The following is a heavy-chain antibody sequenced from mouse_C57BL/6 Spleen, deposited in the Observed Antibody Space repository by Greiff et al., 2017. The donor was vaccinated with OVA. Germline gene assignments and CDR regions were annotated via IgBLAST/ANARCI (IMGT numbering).Heavy chain of an antibody. V-gene: IGHV5-4*01. CDR1: GFTFSSYA. Sequence: VQLKESGGGLVKPGGSLKLSCAASGFTFSSYAMSWVRQTPEKRLEWVATISDGGSYTYYPDNVKGRFTISRDNAKNNLYLQMSHLKSEDTAMYYCARGISEYYYGSSYTWFAYWGQGTLVTVSA. CDR3: ARGISEYYYGSSYTWFAY. CDR2: ISDGGSYT. J-gene: IGHJ3*01. D-gene: IGHD1-1*01.